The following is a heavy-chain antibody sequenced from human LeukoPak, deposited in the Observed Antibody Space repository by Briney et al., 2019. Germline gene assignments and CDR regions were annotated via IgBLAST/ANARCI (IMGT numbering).Heavy chain of an antibody. V-gene: IGHV4-39*07. CDR1: GGSISSSSYY. D-gene: IGHD3-10*01. Sequence: SETLSLTCTVSGGSISSSSYYWGWIRQPPGKGLEWIGEINHSGSTNYNPSLKSRVTISVDTSKNQFSLKLSSVTAADTAVYYCARGSITMVRGVIIPWFDPWGQGTLVTVSS. CDR2: INHSGST. J-gene: IGHJ5*02. CDR3: ARGSITMVRGVIIPWFDP.